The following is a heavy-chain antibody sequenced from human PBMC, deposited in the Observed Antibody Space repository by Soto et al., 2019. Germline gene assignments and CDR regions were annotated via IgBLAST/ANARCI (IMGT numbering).Heavy chain of an antibody. V-gene: IGHV1-18*01. CDR3: AREYYDIYNDYYTPWFDH. CDR1: GYTFTSYV. CDR2: ISAYNGNT. J-gene: IGHJ5*02. Sequence: QVQLVQSGAEVKKPGASVKVSCKASGYTFTSYVISWVRQAPGQGLEWMGWISAYNGNTNYAQKLQGRVTMITDTTTSTAYRELRRLRSDDTNVYYCAREYYDIYNDYYTPWFDHWGQGTLVTVYS. D-gene: IGHD3-9*01.